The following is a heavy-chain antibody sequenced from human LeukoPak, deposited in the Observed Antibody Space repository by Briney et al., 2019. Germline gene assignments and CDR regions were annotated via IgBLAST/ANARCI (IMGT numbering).Heavy chain of an antibody. CDR3: ARLPYYYDSSGYYGAFDI. Sequence: PSETLSLTCTVSGGSISSYYWSWIRQPPGKGLEWIGYIYYSGSTNYNPSLKSRVTISVDTSKNQFSLKLSSVTAADTAVYYCARLPYYYDSSGYYGAFDIWGQGTMVTVSS. V-gene: IGHV4-59*01. D-gene: IGHD3-22*01. CDR2: IYYSGST. CDR1: GGSISSYY. J-gene: IGHJ3*02.